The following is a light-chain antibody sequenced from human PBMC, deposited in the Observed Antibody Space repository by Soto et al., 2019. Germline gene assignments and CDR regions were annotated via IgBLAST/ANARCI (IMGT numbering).Light chain of an antibody. CDR1: QSFSGW. CDR3: QQFRT. J-gene: IGKJ1*01. Sequence: IQMTQSPSILSSSFGDRVTVTCRASQSFSGWLAWYQQKPGKAPKLLIYDVSTLESGVPSRFSGGGAGTEFTLTISSLQPEDVATYCCQQFRTFGQGTKVDIK. V-gene: IGKV1-5*01. CDR2: DVS.